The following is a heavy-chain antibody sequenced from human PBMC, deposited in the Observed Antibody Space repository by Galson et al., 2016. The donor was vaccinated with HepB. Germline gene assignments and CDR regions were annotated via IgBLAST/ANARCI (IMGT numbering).Heavy chain of an antibody. V-gene: IGHV3-23*01. J-gene: IGHJ4*02. CDR1: GFVFSGYA. CDR3: AKDRSMIRGIMVSRYFDY. CDR2: ISGNGDTT. Sequence: SLRLSCAVSGFVFSGYALTWVRQAPGKGLEWLSGISGNGDTTYYAESVKGRFTISRDNSKNTLYLEMNSLITEDTAVYYCAKDRSMIRGIMVSRYFDYWGQGTRVTLSS. D-gene: IGHD3-10*01.